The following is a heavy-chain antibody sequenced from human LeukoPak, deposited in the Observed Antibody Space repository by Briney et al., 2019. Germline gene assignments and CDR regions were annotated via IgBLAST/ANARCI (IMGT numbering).Heavy chain of an antibody. Sequence: GGSLRLSCAASGFTFNNYAMSWVRQAPGKRLEWVSAISSSGGTTYYADSVKGRFTTSRDNSKNTLYLHVNSLRADDTAVYYCASHRTGNYPHSNFDYWGQGTLVTVSS. D-gene: IGHD2-8*02. CDR1: GFTFNNYA. CDR3: ASHRTGNYPHSNFDY. V-gene: IGHV3-23*01. CDR2: ISSSGGTT. J-gene: IGHJ4*02.